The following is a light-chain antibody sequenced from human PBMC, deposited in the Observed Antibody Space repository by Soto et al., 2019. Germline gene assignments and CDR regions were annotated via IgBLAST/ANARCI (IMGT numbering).Light chain of an antibody. CDR3: QQYNNYPRT. Sequence: DIQMTQSPSTLSASVGDRVTIACRASQSISSWLAWYQQKPGKAPKLLIYDASSLDSGVPSRFSGSGSGTEFTLTISSLQPDDFATYYCQQYNNYPRTFDQGTKVEIK. J-gene: IGKJ1*01. CDR1: QSISSW. CDR2: DAS. V-gene: IGKV1-5*03.